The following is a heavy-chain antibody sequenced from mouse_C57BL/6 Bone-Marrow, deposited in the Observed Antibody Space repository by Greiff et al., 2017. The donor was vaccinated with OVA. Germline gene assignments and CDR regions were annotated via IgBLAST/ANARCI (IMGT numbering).Heavy chain of an antibody. CDR3: ARGPDYYGSSLFSY. J-gene: IGHJ3*01. Sequence: QVQLQQSGAELVRPGTSVKVSCKASGYAFTNYLIEWVKQRPGQGLEWIGVINPGSGGTNYNEKFKGKATLTVDKSSSTAYMQLSSLTSEDSAVYFCARGPDYYGSSLFSYWCRGNLVPVTA. CDR2: INPGSGGT. D-gene: IGHD1-1*01. CDR1: GYAFTNYL. V-gene: IGHV1-54*01.